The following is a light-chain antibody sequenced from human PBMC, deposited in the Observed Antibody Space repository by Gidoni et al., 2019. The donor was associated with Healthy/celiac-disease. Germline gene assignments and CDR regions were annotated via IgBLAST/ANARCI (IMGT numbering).Light chain of an antibody. V-gene: IGKV1-33*01. Sequence: IQLIPSPSSLSASVGDRVTITCQASQEISNYLYWYQQKPGKAPKLLIYDASNLEKGVPSRFSGSGSGTDFTLTISSLQPEDIATYYCQQDDNLPYTFGQGTKLEIK. CDR3: QQDDNLPYT. CDR1: QEISNY. CDR2: DAS. J-gene: IGKJ2*01.